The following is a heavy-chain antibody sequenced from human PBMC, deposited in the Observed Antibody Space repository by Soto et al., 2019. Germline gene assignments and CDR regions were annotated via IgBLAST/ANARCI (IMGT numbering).Heavy chain of an antibody. Sequence: QVQLVESGGGVVQPGRSLRLSCAASGFTFSSYAMHWVGQAPGKGLEWVAVISYDGSNKYYTDSVKGRFTISRDNSKNTLYLHMNSLRAEATAVYYCARPLWRDDYNWGYFDLWGRGTLVTVSS. CDR3: ARPLWRDDYNWGYFDL. CDR1: GFTFSSYA. V-gene: IGHV3-30-3*01. J-gene: IGHJ2*01. CDR2: ISYDGSNK. D-gene: IGHD4-4*01.